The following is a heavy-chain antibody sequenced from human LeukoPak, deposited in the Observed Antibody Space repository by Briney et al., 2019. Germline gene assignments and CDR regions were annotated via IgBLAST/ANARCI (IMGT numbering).Heavy chain of an antibody. Sequence: ASVKVSCKASGGTFSSYAISWVRQAPGQGLEWMGWMNPNSGNTGYAQKFQDRVTITRNTSISTAYMELSSLRSEDTAVYYCARGRTTVVTPSYWYFDLWGRGTLVTVSS. J-gene: IGHJ2*01. CDR1: GGTFSSYA. V-gene: IGHV1-8*03. D-gene: IGHD4-23*01. CDR3: ARGRTTVVTPSYWYFDL. CDR2: MNPNSGNT.